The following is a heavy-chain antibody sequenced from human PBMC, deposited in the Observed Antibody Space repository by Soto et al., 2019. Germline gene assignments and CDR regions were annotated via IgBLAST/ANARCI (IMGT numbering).Heavy chain of an antibody. CDR2: ISGSVGST. CDR3: AIPEVAIVVVVAATPCY. D-gene: IGHD2-15*01. J-gene: IGHJ4*02. V-gene: IGHV3-23*01. CDR1: GFTFSSYA. Sequence: EVQLLESGGGLVQPGGSLRLSCAASGFTFSSYAMSWVRQAPGKGLEWVSAISGSVGSTYYADSVKGRFTISRDNSKHTLYLQINSLRAEATDVYYCAIPEVAIVVVVAATPCYWGQGTLFTVSS.